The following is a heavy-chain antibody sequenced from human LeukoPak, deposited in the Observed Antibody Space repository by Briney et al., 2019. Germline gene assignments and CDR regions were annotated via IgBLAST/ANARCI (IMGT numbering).Heavy chain of an antibody. CDR3: ARGQGYSYGQTFDY. V-gene: IGHV1-18*01. J-gene: IGHJ4*02. CDR2: ISAYNGNT. CDR1: GYTFTSYG. D-gene: IGHD5-18*01. Sequence: EAXXXXSCKASGYTFTSYGISWVRQAPGQGLEWMGWISAYNGNTNYAQKIQGRVTMTTDTSTSTAYTELRSLRSDDTAVYYCARGQGYSYGQTFDYWGQGTLVTVSS.